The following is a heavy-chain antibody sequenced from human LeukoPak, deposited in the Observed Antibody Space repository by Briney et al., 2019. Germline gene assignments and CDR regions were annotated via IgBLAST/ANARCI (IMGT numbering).Heavy chain of an antibody. V-gene: IGHV4-38-2*02. CDR1: GYSISSAYY. CDR3: ARLETGEYYMDV. Sequence: SETLSLTCSVSGYSISSAYYWGWIRQPPGKGLEWIGTMYHSGSTNYNPSLKSRVTISVDTSKNQFSLKLSSVTAADTAVYYCARLETGEYYMDVWGKGTTVTVSS. J-gene: IGHJ6*03. D-gene: IGHD7-27*01. CDR2: MYHSGST.